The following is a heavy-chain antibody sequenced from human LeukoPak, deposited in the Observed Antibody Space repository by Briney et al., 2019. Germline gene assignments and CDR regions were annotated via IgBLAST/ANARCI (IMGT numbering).Heavy chain of an antibody. D-gene: IGHD3-9*01. CDR1: GFTVSSNY. CDR3: ARGNYDILTGSEPPDY. V-gene: IGHV3-53*01. Sequence: GGSLRLSCAASGFTVSSNYMNWVRQAPGKGLEWVSFIYRGGSTYYADSVKGRFTISRDTSKNTLYLQMNSLRAEDTAVYYCARGNYDILTGSEPPDYWGQGTLVTVSS. J-gene: IGHJ4*02. CDR2: IYRGGST.